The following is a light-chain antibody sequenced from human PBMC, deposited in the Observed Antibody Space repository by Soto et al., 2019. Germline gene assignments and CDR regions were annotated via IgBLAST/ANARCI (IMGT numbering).Light chain of an antibody. V-gene: IGLV2-14*01. CDR3: SSKSPDF. J-gene: IGLJ1*01. Sequence: QSALTQPASVSGSPGQSXXXSCTGTSSGIRDYNYVSWYQQLPGNAPKLIMYEVSNRPSGISNRFSGSKSGNTASLTISGLQAEDEADYYCSSKSPDFFGTGTKLTVL. CDR1: SSGIRDYNY. CDR2: EVS.